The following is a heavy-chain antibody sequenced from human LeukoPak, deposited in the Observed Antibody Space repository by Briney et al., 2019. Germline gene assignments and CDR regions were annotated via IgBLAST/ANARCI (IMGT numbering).Heavy chain of an antibody. CDR2: IYYSGST. Sequence: PSETLSLTCTVSGGSISSGDYYWSWIRQPPGKGLEWIGYIYYSGSTYYNPSLKSRVTISVDTSKNQLSLKLSSVTAADTAVYYCARALPLITIFGVVTDYFDYWGQGTLVTVSS. CDR1: GGSISSGDYY. V-gene: IGHV4-30-4*01. J-gene: IGHJ4*02. CDR3: ARALPLITIFGVVTDYFDY. D-gene: IGHD3-3*01.